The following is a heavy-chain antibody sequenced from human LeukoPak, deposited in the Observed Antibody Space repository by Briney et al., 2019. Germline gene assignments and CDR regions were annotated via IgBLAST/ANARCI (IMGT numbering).Heavy chain of an antibody. CDR1: GFTVSSNY. Sequence: GGSLRLSCAASGFTVSSNYMSWVRQAPGKGLEWVSVIYSGGSTYYADSVKGRFTISRDNSKNTLYLQMNSLRAEDTAVYYCASSSSSWYYYGMDVWGKGTTVTVSS. CDR2: IYSGGST. CDR3: ASSSSSWYYYGMDV. J-gene: IGHJ6*04. D-gene: IGHD6-13*01. V-gene: IGHV3-53*01.